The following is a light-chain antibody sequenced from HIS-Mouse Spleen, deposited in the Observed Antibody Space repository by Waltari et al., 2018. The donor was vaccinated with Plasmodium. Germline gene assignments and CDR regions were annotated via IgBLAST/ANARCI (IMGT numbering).Light chain of an antibody. CDR2: AAS. CDR1: LGISSY. V-gene: IGKV1-9*01. CDR3: QQSYSTPWT. J-gene: IGKJ1*01. Sequence: DIQLTQSPSFLSASVGDRVTITCRASLGISSYLAWYQQKPGKAPKLLIYAASTLQSGVPSRFSGSGSGTEFTLTISSLQPEDFATYYCQQSYSTPWTFGQGTKVEIK.